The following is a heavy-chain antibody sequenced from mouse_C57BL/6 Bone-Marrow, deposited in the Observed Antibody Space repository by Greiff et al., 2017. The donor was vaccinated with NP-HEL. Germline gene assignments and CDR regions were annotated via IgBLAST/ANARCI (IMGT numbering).Heavy chain of an antibody. Sequence: EVKVEESGGGLVQPGDSLKLSCESNEYEFPSHDMSWVRQTPEKRLELVAAINSDGGSTYYPDTMERRFIISRDNTKKTLYLQMSSLRSEDTALYYCARQERLWLRRFYWGQGTSVTVSS. D-gene: IGHD2-2*01. V-gene: IGHV5-2*03. CDR1: EYEFPSHD. CDR3: ARQERLWLRRFY. CDR2: INSDGGST. J-gene: IGHJ4*01.